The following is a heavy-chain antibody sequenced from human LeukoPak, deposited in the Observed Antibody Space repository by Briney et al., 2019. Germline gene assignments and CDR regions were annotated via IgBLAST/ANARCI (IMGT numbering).Heavy chain of an antibody. CDR1: GFTFGTYA. CDR2: IGVSVGNT. CDR3: AKDEGTGTWDY. V-gene: IGHV3-23*01. D-gene: IGHD1-1*01. Sequence: PGGSLRLSCAASGFTFGTYAMSWVRQAPGKGLEWVSTIGVSVGNTYYADSVKGRFTISRDNSKNTLYLQMNSLRAEDTAVYYCAKDEGTGTWDYWGQGTLVTVSS. J-gene: IGHJ4*02.